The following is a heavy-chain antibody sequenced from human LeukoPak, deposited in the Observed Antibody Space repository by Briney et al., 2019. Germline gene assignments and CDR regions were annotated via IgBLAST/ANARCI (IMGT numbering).Heavy chain of an antibody. J-gene: IGHJ6*03. D-gene: IGHD2-2*01. CDR1: AGSISSYY. Sequence: SETLSLTCTVSAGSISSYYWSRLRQPPGQGLEWCGYIYYSGSTNYNPSLKSRVTISVDTSKNQFSLKLSSVTAADTAVYYCARAPRTPRYCSSTSCYHGGYYYYYYMDVWGKGTTVTVFS. CDR2: IYYSGST. V-gene: IGHV4-59*01. CDR3: ARAPRTPRYCSSTSCYHGGYYYYYYMDV.